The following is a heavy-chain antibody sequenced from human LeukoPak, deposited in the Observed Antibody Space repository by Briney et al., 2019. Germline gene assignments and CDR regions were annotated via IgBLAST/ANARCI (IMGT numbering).Heavy chain of an antibody. CDR3: ARISHYYDSSGYYSGDY. D-gene: IGHD3-22*01. Sequence: SETLSLTCAVYGGSFSGYYWSWIRQPPGKGLEWIGEINHSGSTNYNPSLKSRVTISVDTSKNQFSLKLSSVTAADTAVYYCARISHYYDSSGYYSGDYWGQGTLVTVSS. V-gene: IGHV4-34*01. CDR2: INHSGST. CDR1: GGSFSGYY. J-gene: IGHJ4*02.